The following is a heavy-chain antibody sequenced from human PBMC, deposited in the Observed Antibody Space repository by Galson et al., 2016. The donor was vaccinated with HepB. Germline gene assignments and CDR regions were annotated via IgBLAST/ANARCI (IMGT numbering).Heavy chain of an antibody. Sequence: QSGAEVKKPGESLKIACTGSGYSFSSYWIGWVRQMPGRGLEWMGIIHPGDSDTSYSPSFQGQVTISVDKSISTAYLQWSSLKASDTAMYFCARSTYFDFWGQGTLVTVSS. CDR3: ARSTYFDF. CDR2: IHPGDSDT. J-gene: IGHJ4*02. CDR1: GYSFSSYW. V-gene: IGHV5-51*03.